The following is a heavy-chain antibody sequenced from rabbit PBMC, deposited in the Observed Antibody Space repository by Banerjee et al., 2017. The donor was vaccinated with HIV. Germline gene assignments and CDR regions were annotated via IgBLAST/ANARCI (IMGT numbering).Heavy chain of an antibody. J-gene: IGHJ4*01. CDR3: ERGVSGDL. D-gene: IGHD7-1*01. CDR1: GFSFSSYY. Sequence: QSLEESGGGLVTPGGSLTLTCTASGFSFSSYYMCWVRQAPGKGLELIACIDGGDGNVYYASWAKGRFTISKTSSTTVTLQMTSLTVADTATYFCERGVSGDLWGPGTLVTVS. V-gene: IGHV1S40*01. CDR2: IDGGDGNV.